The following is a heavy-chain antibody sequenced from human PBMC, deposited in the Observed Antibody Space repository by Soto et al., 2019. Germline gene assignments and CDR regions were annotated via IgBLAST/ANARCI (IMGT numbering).Heavy chain of an antibody. CDR3: TRHASSSWENGY. Sequence: EVQLVESGGGLVQPGGSLKLSCAASGFTFSGSAMHWVRQASGKGLEWVGRIRSKANSYATAYAASVKGRFTISRDDSKTTAYLQMNSLKTEDTAVYYCTRHASSSWENGYWGQGTLVTVSS. D-gene: IGHD6-13*01. CDR1: GFTFSGSA. CDR2: IRSKANSYAT. V-gene: IGHV3-73*01. J-gene: IGHJ4*02.